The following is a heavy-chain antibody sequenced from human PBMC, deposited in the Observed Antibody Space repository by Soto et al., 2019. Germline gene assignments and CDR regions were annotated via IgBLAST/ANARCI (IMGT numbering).Heavy chain of an antibody. CDR3: ASGRGSIRLCSYDFYY. D-gene: IGHD2-21*01. V-gene: IGHV4-59*01. CDR1: GGSINNYY. J-gene: IGHJ4*02. CDR2: IYSSGST. Sequence: PSETLSLTCTVSGGSINNYYWSWIRQPSGKGLEWIGYIYSSGSTNYSPSLKSRLTISVDRSKNQFSLRLSSVAAADTAVYYCASGRGSIRLCSYDFYYRGRGALGTGSS.